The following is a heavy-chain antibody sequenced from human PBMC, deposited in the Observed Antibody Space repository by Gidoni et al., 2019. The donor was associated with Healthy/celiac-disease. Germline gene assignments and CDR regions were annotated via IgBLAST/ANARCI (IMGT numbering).Heavy chain of an antibody. D-gene: IGHD1-7*01. V-gene: IGHV4-34*01. CDR3: VNWVPKAGTFY. CDR1: GGSFSGYY. J-gene: IGHJ4*02. CDR2: INHSGST. Sequence: QVQLQQWGAGLLKPSETLSLTCAVYGGSFSGYYWTWIRQPPGNGLEWIGEINHSGSTNYNPSLKSRVTISVDTSKNQFSLNLSSVTAADTAVYYCVNWVPKAGTFYWGQGTLVTVSS.